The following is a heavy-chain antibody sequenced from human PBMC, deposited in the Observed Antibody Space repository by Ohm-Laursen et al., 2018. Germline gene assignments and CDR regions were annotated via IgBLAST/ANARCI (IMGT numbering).Heavy chain of an antibody. V-gene: IGHV3-33*01. Sequence: SLRLSCSASGFTFSSYGMNWVRQAPRKGLEWVAIIWHDGSNKYYADSVKGRFTISRDNSKNTLYLQMNSLRDEDTAVYYCARHDGYGRWGQGTRVTVSS. D-gene: IGHD5-24*01. CDR1: GFTFSSYG. CDR2: IWHDGSNK. CDR3: ARHDGYGR. J-gene: IGHJ4*02.